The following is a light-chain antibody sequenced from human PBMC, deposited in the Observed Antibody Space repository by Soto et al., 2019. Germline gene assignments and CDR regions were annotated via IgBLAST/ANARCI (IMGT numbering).Light chain of an antibody. V-gene: IGKV3-15*01. CDR3: QQYNNWPRT. J-gene: IGKJ1*01. CDR1: QSVSSN. Sequence: EIVVTQSPGTLSLSPGERAILSCRASQSVSSNLAWYQQKPGQAPRLLIYGASTRAIDIPARFSGSGSETEFTLTISSLQSEDFAVYYCQQYNNWPRTFGQGTKVDIK. CDR2: GAS.